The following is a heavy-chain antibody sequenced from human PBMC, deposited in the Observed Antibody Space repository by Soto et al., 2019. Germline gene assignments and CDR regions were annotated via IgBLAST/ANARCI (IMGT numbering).Heavy chain of an antibody. CDR3: AKEETVISHYYSCYGMDV. Sequence: EVQLLESGGGLVQPGGSLRLSCAASGFTFSSYAMNWVRQAPGKGLEWVSGISGTGGITYHADSVKGRFTISRDKSKNTLYLRMDSLRAEDKAVYFCAKEETVISHYYSCYGMDVWGQGTTVTVSS. J-gene: IGHJ6*02. CDR2: ISGTGGIT. V-gene: IGHV3-23*01. CDR1: GFTFSSYA. D-gene: IGHD2-21*01.